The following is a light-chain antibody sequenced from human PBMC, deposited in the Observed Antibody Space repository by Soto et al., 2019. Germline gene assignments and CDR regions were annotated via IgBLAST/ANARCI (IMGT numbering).Light chain of an antibody. Sequence: ALAQPRSVSGSPGQSVTISCTGTSSDVGGYNYVSWYQQHPGKAPKLMIYDVSKRPSGVPDRFSGSKSGNTASLTISGLQAEDEADYYCCSYAGSYTEVFGTGTKVTVL. V-gene: IGLV2-11*01. CDR1: SSDVGGYNY. CDR3: CSYAGSYTEV. J-gene: IGLJ1*01. CDR2: DVS.